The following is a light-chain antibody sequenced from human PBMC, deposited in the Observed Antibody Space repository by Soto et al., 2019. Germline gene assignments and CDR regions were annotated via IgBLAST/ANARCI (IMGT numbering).Light chain of an antibody. CDR3: QKYNSAPFT. J-gene: IGKJ3*01. V-gene: IGKV1-27*01. Sequence: IQTTLYPSSLSASVGHRVTITSRASQGISNYLAWYQQKPGKVPKLLIYAASTLQSGVPSRFSGSVSGTDFTLTISSLQPEDVATYYCQKYNSAPFTFGPGTKVDIK. CDR2: AAS. CDR1: QGISNY.